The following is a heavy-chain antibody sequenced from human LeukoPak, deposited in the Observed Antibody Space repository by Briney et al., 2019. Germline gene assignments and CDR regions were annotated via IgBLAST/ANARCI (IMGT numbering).Heavy chain of an antibody. CDR3: AKDARYFDY. J-gene: IGHJ4*02. CDR2: ISYDGSNI. V-gene: IGHV3-30*18. Sequence: GGSLRLSCAASGFTFCSYGMHWVRQAPGKGLEWVAIISYDGSNIYYADSVKGRFTISRDNSKNTLYLQMNSLRAEDTAVYYCAKDARYFDYWGQGTLVTVSS. CDR1: GFTFCSYG.